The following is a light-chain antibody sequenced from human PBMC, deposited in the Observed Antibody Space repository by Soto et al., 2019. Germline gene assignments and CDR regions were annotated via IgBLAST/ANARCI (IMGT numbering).Light chain of an antibody. V-gene: IGLV2-14*03. CDR2: DVS. CDR3: SSYSSSSTLVV. J-gene: IGLJ2*01. Sequence: QSALTQPASVSGSPGQSITISCTGTSSDAGGYTYVSWYQQYPGEAPRLMIFDVSDRPSGVSNRFSGSKSGSTASLTISGLHAEDEADYYCSSYSSSSTLVVFGGGTKVTVL. CDR1: SSDAGGYTY.